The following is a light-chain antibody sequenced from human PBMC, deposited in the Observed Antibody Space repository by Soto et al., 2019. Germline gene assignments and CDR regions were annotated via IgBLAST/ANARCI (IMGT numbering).Light chain of an antibody. CDR3: QQFNNYPLT. Sequence: EIVLTQSPGTLSLSPGERATLSCRASQSVSSSYLAWYQQKPGQAPRLLIYGASSRATGIPSRFSGSGSGTDFTLTISSLQPEDFATYYCQQFNNYPLTFGGGTKVDIK. CDR1: QSVSSSY. V-gene: IGKV3-20*01. J-gene: IGKJ4*01. CDR2: GAS.